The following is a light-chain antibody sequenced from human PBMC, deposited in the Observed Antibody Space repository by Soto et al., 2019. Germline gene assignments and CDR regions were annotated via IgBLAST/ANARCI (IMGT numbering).Light chain of an antibody. J-gene: IGLJ3*02. V-gene: IGLV6-57*02. CDR3: QSYDSNNQV. CDR1: SGSIGSNY. Sequence: NFMLTQPHSVSESPGKTVTISCSVSSGSIGSNYVQWYQQRPGSAPTTVISEDNKRPSGVPDRFSGSVDRSSNSASLTISELKTEDEADYYCQSYDSNNQVFGGGTKLTVL. CDR2: EDN.